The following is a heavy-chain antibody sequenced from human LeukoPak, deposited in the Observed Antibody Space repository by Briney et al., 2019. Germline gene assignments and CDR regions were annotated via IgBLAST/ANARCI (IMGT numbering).Heavy chain of an antibody. J-gene: IGHJ4*02. CDR2: IKQDGSEK. CDR3: ARGYGSGSYYRDLDYFDY. CDR1: GFTFSSYW. D-gene: IGHD3-10*01. Sequence: GGSLRLSCAASGFTFSSYWMSWVRQAPGKGLEWVANIKQDGSEKYYVDSVKGRFTISRDNAKNSLYLQMNSLRAEDTAVYYCARGYGSGSYYRDLDYFDYWSQGTLVTVSS. V-gene: IGHV3-7*01.